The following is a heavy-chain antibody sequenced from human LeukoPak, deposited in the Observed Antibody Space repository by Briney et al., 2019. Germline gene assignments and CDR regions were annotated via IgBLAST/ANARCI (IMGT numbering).Heavy chain of an antibody. CDR1: GYTFTGYY. CDR3: ARDPGIPGPMDV. J-gene: IGHJ6*03. Sequence: ASVKVSRKASGYTFTGYYMHWVRQAPGQGLEWMGWINPNSGGTNYAQKLQGRVTMTTDTSTSTAYMELRSLRSDDTAVYYCARDPGIPGPMDVWGKGTTVTVSS. V-gene: IGHV1-2*02. D-gene: IGHD6-13*01. CDR2: INPNSGGT.